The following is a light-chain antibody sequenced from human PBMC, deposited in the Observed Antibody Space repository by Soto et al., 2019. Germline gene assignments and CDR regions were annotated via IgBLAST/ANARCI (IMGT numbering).Light chain of an antibody. J-gene: IGLJ7*01. CDR1: SSDVGSHNL. CDR2: EVS. CDR3: CSYGGSRAV. V-gene: IGLV2-23*02. Sequence: QSALTQPASVSGSPGQSITISCTGTSSDVGSHNLVSWYQQHPGQAPKLMIYEVSKRPLGVSARFSASKSGNTASLTISGXXAXXEADYYCCSYGGSRAVFGGGTQLTVL.